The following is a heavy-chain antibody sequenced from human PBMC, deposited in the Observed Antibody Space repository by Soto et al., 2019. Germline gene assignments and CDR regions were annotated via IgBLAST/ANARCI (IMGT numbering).Heavy chain of an antibody. Sequence: EVQLVESGGGLVQPGGSLRLSCAASGFTFSSYAMHWVRQAPGKGLEYVSAISSNGGSTCYANSVKGRFTISRDNSKNTLYLQMGSLRAEDMAVYYCARDKLKRTTVTTMFFDYWGQGTLVTVSS. CDR3: ARDKLKRTTVTTMFFDY. CDR1: GFTFSSYA. CDR2: ISSNGGST. D-gene: IGHD4-17*01. J-gene: IGHJ4*02. V-gene: IGHV3-64*01.